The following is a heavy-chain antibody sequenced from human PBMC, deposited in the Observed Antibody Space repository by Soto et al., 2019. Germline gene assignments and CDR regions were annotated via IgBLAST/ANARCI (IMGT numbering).Heavy chain of an antibody. CDR3: ARRLAFYWYFDL. J-gene: IGHJ2*01. V-gene: IGHV4-39*01. Sequence: PSETLSLTCTVSGGSISSSSYYWGWIRQPPGKGLEWIGSIYYGGSTYYNPSLKSRVTISVDTSKNQFSLKLSSVTAADTAVYYCARRLAFYWYFDLWGRGTLVTVSS. CDR1: GGSISSSSYY. CDR2: IYYGGST. D-gene: IGHD6-6*01.